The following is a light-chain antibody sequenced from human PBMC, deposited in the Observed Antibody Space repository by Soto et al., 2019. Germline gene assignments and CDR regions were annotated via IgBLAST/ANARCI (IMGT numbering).Light chain of an antibody. J-gene: IGKJ1*01. CDR2: GAS. CDR3: QQYGSALWM. Sequence: EIVLTQSPVTLSLSPGERATLSCRASQSVSSSYLAWYQQKPGQAPRLLIYGASSRATGIPDRFSGSGSGTDFTLTISRLESEDSAVYDCQQYGSALWMFGEGTQVEIK. CDR1: QSVSSSY. V-gene: IGKV3-20*01.